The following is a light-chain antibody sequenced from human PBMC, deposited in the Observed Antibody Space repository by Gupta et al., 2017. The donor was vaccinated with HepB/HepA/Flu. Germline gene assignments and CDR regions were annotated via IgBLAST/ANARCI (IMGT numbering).Light chain of an antibody. CDR3: AAGDDSLNGWV. J-gene: IGLJ3*02. CDR2: SNN. CDR1: SSNIGSNT. Sequence: QSVLSFSHPQRLGPPGQRVTISCSGSSSNIGSNTVNWYQQLPGTAPKLLIYSNNQRPSGVPDRFSGSKSGTSASLAISGLQSEDEADYYCAAGDDSLNGWVFGGGTKLTVL. V-gene: IGLV1-44*01.